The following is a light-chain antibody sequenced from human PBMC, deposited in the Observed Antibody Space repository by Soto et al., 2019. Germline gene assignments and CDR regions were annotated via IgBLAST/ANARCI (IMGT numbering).Light chain of an antibody. V-gene: IGKV3-20*01. CDR3: QQYGSSPWLP. J-gene: IGKJ4*01. CDR2: GAS. Sequence: EIVLTQSPGTLSFSPGERATLSFRARQSVSSSYLAWYQQKPGQAPRLLIYGASSRATGIPDRFSGSGSGTDFTLTISRLEPEFFAVYYCQQYGSSPWLPFCGGTK. CDR1: QSVSSSY.